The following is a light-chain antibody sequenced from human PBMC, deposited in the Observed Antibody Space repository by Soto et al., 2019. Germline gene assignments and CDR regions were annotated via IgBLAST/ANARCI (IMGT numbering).Light chain of an antibody. Sequence: QSALTQPASVSGSPGQSITISCTGTSSDVGGYNYVSWYQQHPGKAPKLMISEVSNRPSGLSNRFSGSKSGNTASLTISGLQAXXXXDXYCSSYTSSSTPYVFGTGTKVTVL. CDR2: EVS. V-gene: IGLV2-14*01. CDR1: SSDVGGYNY. CDR3: SSYTSSSTPYV. J-gene: IGLJ1*01.